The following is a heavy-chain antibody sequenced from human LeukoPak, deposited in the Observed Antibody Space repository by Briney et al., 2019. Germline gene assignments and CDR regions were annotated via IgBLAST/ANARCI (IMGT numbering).Heavy chain of an antibody. D-gene: IGHD1-1*01. J-gene: IGHJ5*02. CDR3: ARHKRYPNNWFDH. CDR1: GVSISSYY. Sequence: SETLSLTCTVSGVSISSYYWSWIRQPPGKGLEWIGYIYYSGSTNYNPSLKSRVTISVDTSKNQFSLKLSSVTAADTAVYYCARHKRYPNNWFDHWGQGTLVTVSS. V-gene: IGHV4-59*08. CDR2: IYYSGST.